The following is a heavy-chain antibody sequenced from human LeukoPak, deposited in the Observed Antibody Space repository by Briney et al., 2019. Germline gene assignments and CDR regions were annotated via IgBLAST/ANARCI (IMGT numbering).Heavy chain of an antibody. J-gene: IGHJ5*02. CDR3: ARGRYSYGCNWFDP. D-gene: IGHD5-18*01. CDR1: GGSFSGYY. CDR2: INHSGST. V-gene: IGHV4-34*01. Sequence: SETLSLTCAVYGGSFSGYYWSWIRQPPGKGLEWIGEINHSGSTNYNPSLKSRVTISVDTSKNQFSLKLSSVTAADTAVYYCARGRYSYGCNWFDPWGQGTLVTVSS.